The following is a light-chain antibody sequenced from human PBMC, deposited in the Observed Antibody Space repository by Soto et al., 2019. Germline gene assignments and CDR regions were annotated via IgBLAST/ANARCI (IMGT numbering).Light chain of an antibody. CDR3: QQQGT. J-gene: IGKJ2*01. Sequence: EIVLTQSPGTLPLSPGERATLSCRASEVLSSSYLVWYQHKPGQAPRLLIYAASRRATGIPDRFSGSGSATEYTLTINTWEPEDFAVYYCQQQGTFGQGTKLEIK. V-gene: IGKV3-20*01. CDR1: EVLSSSY. CDR2: AAS.